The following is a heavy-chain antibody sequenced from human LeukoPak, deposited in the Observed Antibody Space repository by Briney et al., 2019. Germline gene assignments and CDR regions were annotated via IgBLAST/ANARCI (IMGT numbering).Heavy chain of an antibody. CDR1: GGSISSGGYY. V-gene: IGHV4-31*03. D-gene: IGHD6-13*01. CDR2: IYYSGST. Sequence: PSQTLSLTCTVSGGSISSGGYYWSWIRQHPGKGLEWIGYIYYSGSTYYNPSLKSRVTISVDTSKNQFSLKLSSVTATDTAVYYCAREGDKTGYSSSWYGDDAFDIWGQGTMVTVSS. CDR3: AREGDKTGYSSSWYGDDAFDI. J-gene: IGHJ3*02.